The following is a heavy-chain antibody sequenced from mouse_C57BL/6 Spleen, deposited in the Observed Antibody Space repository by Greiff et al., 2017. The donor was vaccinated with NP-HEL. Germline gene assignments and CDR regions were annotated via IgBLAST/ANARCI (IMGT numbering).Heavy chain of an antibody. D-gene: IGHD2-5*01. Sequence: QVQLQQSGAELVRPGASVTLSCKASGYTFTDYEMHWVKQTPVHGLEWIGAIDPETGGTDYNQKFKGKAILPADKSSSTAYMDLRSLTSEYSAVYYCTRRYSNYVYYAMDYWGQGTSVTVSS. CDR1: GYTFTDYE. J-gene: IGHJ4*01. CDR3: TRRYSNYVYYAMDY. CDR2: IDPETGGT. V-gene: IGHV1-15*01.